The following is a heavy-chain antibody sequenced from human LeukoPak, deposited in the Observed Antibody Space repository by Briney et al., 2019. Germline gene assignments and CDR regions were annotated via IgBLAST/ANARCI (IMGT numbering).Heavy chain of an antibody. V-gene: IGHV1-18*01. D-gene: IGHD5-18*01. CDR1: GYTFTSYG. Sequence: ASVKVSCKASGYTFTSYGISWVRQAPGQGLEWMGWISAYNGNTNYAQKLQGRVTMTTDTSTSTAYMELRSLRSDDTAVYYCARDRKYSYSCGVRDYWGQGTLVTVSS. J-gene: IGHJ4*02. CDR3: ARDRKYSYSCGVRDY. CDR2: ISAYNGNT.